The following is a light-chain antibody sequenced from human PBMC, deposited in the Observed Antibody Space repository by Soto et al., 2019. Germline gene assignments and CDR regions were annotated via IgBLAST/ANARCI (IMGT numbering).Light chain of an antibody. CDR3: QQYYSYPPIT. CDR1: QGISSY. Sequence: AIRMTQSPSSLSASTGDRVTITCRASQGISSYLAWYQQKPGKAPKLLIYAASTLQSGVPSRFSGSGSGTDITLTISCLQSEDFATYYCQQYYSYPPITFGQGTRLEIK. J-gene: IGKJ5*01. V-gene: IGKV1-8*01. CDR2: AAS.